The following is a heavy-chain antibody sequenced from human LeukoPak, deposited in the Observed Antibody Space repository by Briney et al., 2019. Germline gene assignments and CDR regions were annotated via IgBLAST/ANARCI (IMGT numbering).Heavy chain of an antibody. J-gene: IGHJ4*02. D-gene: IGHD6-6*01. CDR1: GYTFTSYG. CDR3: ATYRQLGRRRYFDY. V-gene: IGHV1-18*01. CDR2: ISAYNGNT. Sequence: ASVKVSCKASGYTFTSYGISWVRQAPGQGLEWMGWISAYNGNTNYAQKFQGRVTMTEDTSTDTAYMELSSLRSEDTAVYYCATYRQLGRRRYFDYWGQGTLVTVSS.